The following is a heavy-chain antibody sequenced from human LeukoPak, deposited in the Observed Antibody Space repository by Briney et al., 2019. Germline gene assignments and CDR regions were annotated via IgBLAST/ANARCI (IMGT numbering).Heavy chain of an antibody. Sequence: PSETLSLTCTVSGGSISSGDYYWGWIRQPPGKGLEWIGYIYYSGSTYYNPSLKSRVTISVDTSKNQFSLKLSSVTAADTAVYYCARGASYDYVWGSYKKYYFDYWGQGTLVTVSS. V-gene: IGHV4-30-4*01. CDR1: GGSISSGDYY. J-gene: IGHJ4*02. CDR2: IYYSGST. CDR3: ARGASYDYVWGSYKKYYFDY. D-gene: IGHD3-16*01.